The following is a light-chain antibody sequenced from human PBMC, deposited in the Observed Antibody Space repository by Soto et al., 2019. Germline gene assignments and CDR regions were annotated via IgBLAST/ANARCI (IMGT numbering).Light chain of an antibody. CDR1: QSISTW. CDR3: QQYNTYSKT. Sequence: DIQMTQSPSTLSASVGDRVTITCRASQSISTWLAWYQQRPGKAPKLLIFDASSLESGVPSRFSGSGSGTEFTLTISSLQSDDFATCFCQQYNTYSKTFGQGTKVDIK. J-gene: IGKJ1*01. CDR2: DAS. V-gene: IGKV1-5*01.